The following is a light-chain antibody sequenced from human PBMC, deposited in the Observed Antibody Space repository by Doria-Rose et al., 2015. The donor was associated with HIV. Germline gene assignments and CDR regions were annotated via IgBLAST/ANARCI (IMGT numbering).Light chain of an antibody. CDR1: QDITTY. J-gene: IGKJ3*01. CDR3: QLYDDLLLFT. Sequence: DIQVPQSPSSLSASVGDSVTITCQASQDITTYLNWYQQRPGKAPKLLISDASNLEAGVPSRFSGSGSGTGFTLTISSLQPEDIGTYYCQLYDDLLLFTFGPGTKVDIK. CDR2: DAS. V-gene: IGKV1-33*01.